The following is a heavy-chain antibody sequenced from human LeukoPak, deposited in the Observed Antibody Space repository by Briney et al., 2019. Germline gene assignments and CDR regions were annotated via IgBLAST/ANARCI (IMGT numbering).Heavy chain of an antibody. CDR2: ISSSGTTI. Sequence: GGSLRLSCAASGFTFSSYEMNWLRQAPGKGLEWVLYISSSGTTIHYADSVRGRFTISRDNSKSTLSLQMNSLRAEDTAIYYCATYRQVLLPFESWGQGTLVTVSS. D-gene: IGHD2-8*02. V-gene: IGHV3-48*03. CDR1: GFTFSSYE. CDR3: ATYRQVLLPFES. J-gene: IGHJ4*02.